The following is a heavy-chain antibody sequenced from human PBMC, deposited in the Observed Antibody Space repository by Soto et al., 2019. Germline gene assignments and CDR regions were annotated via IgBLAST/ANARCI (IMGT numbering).Heavy chain of an antibody. CDR2: IFGSGAPT. V-gene: IGHV3-23*01. J-gene: IGHJ3*01. CDR1: GYTFSNYA. Sequence: EVQLLESGGGLVQPGGSLRLSCAASGYTFSNYAMSWVRQAPGKGLQWVSTIFGSGAPTHYADSVKGGFAISRDNSNNTLFLQMNSLKDEDTAVYYCTREASTWGFAFDLWGQGTRVAVSS. CDR3: TREASTWGFAFDL. D-gene: IGHD3-16*01.